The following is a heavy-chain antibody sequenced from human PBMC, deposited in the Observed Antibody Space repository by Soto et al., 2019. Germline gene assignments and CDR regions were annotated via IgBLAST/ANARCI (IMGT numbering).Heavy chain of an antibody. V-gene: IGHV4-34*01. Sequence: SETLSLTCAVYGGSFSGYYWSWIRQPPGKGLEWIGEINHSGSTNYNPSLKSRVTISVDTSKNQFSLKLSSVTAADTAVYYCARGPKYYDFWSGYYTVLDYWGQGTLVTVS. CDR2: INHSGST. CDR3: ARGPKYYDFWSGYYTVLDY. J-gene: IGHJ4*02. CDR1: GGSFSGYY. D-gene: IGHD3-3*01.